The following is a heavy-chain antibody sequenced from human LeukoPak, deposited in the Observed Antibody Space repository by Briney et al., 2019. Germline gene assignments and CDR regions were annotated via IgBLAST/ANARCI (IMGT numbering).Heavy chain of an antibody. V-gene: IGHV4-4*07. Sequence: KPSETLSLICTVSGDSINSFYWTWIRQPAGKGLEWIGRIYSSGSTNFNPSLKSRVTMSVDTSKNQFSLRLSSVTAADTAAYFCARENWRSKSIDFDSWGQGTLVTVSS. CDR1: GDSINSFY. J-gene: IGHJ4*02. CDR3: ARENWRSKSIDFDS. D-gene: IGHD6-6*01. CDR2: IYSSGST.